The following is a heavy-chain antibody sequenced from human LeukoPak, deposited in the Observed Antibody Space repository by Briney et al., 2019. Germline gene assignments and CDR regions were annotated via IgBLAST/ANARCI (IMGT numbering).Heavy chain of an antibody. J-gene: IGHJ4*02. D-gene: IGHD3-9*01. V-gene: IGHV1-18*01. CDR3: ARGLRYFDW. CDR2: ISAYNGNT. CDR1: GYTFTSYG. Sequence: ASVKVSCKATGYTFTSYGVIWVRQAPGQGLEWMGWISAYNGNTNYAQKFQGWVTMTRDTSISTAYMELSRLRSDDTAVYYCARGLRYFDWWGQGTLVTVSS.